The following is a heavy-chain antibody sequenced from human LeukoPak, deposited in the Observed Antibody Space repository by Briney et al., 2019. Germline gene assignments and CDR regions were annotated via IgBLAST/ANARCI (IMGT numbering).Heavy chain of an antibody. CDR1: GFTFSSYS. CDR3: ARDWAYRSSPFDY. J-gene: IGHJ4*02. Sequence: GGSLRLSCAASGFTFSSYSMNWVRQAPGKGLEWVSSISSSSYIYYADSVKGRFTISRDNAKNSLYLQMNSLRAEDTAVYYCARDWAYRSSPFDYWGQGTLVTVSS. V-gene: IGHV3-21*01. CDR2: ISSSSYI. D-gene: IGHD6-6*01.